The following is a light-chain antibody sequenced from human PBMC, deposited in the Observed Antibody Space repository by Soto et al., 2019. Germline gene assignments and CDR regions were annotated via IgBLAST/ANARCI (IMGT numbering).Light chain of an antibody. Sequence: NSMLTQPHSVSESPGKTVIISCTGSVGGIAYNSVQWYQQRPGSAPTTVIYDNNQRPSGVPDRFSGSTDGSSNSASLTISGLQTEDEADYYCQSYDSNTVIFGGGTQLTVL. CDR1: VGGIAYNS. CDR3: QSYDSNTVI. CDR2: DNN. J-gene: IGLJ2*01. V-gene: IGLV6-57*02.